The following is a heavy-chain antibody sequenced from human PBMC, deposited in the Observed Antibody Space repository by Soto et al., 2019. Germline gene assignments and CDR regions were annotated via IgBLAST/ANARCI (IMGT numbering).Heavy chain of an antibody. CDR3: ARGSGGPYYYYGMDV. J-gene: IGHJ6*02. V-gene: IGHV3-7*01. D-gene: IGHD2-15*01. CDR1: GFIFSSYS. Sequence: GGSLRLSCAASGFIFSSYSMNWVRQAPGKGLEWVAYIKHSGNDKYYVDSVKGRFTISRDNAKNSLYLQMNSLRAEDTAVYYCARGSGGPYYYYGMDVWGQGTTVTVSS. CDR2: IKHSGNDK.